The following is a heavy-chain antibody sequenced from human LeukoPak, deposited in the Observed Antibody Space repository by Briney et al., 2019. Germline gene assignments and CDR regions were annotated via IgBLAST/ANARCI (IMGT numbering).Heavy chain of an antibody. V-gene: IGHV1-2*02. D-gene: IGHD2-2*01. CDR2: INPKNGGT. J-gene: IGHJ6*03. CDR3: ARRYSTGWSNYYYYYHMDV. CDR1: VYTFIDYY. Sequence: ASVKVSCKASVYTFIDYYVYWVRQAPGQGLEWMGRINPKNGGTDYAQKFQGRVTMTRDTSIDTVYMEVTRVTSDDTAVYYCARRYSTGWSNYYYYYHMDVWGKGTTVTVSS.